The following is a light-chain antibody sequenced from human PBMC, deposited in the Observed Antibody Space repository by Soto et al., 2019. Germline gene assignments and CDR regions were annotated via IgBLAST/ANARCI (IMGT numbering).Light chain of an antibody. CDR2: EVS. CDR1: SSDVGGYNY. J-gene: IGLJ2*01. V-gene: IGLV2-8*01. Sequence: QSALTQPPSASGSPGQSVAISCTGTSSDVGGYNYFSWYQQHPGKAPKLMIYEVSKRPSGVPNRFSGSKSGNTASLTVSGLQTEDEAVYYCYSYAGSNNWGVFGGGTKLTVL. CDR3: YSYAGSNNWGV.